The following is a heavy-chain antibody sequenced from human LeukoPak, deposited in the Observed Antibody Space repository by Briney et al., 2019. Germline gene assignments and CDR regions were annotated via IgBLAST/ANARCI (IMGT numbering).Heavy chain of an antibody. CDR3: ARDPPTYYYDSSGYYPTPSESFDY. D-gene: IGHD3-22*01. V-gene: IGHV4-59*12. Sequence: SETLSLTCTVSGGSISSYYWSWIRQPPGKGLEWIGYIYYSGSTNYNPSLKSRVTISVGTSKNQFSLKLSSVTAADTAVYYCARDPPTYYYDSSGYYPTPSESFDYWGQGTLVTVSS. CDR2: IYYSGST. J-gene: IGHJ4*02. CDR1: GGSISSYY.